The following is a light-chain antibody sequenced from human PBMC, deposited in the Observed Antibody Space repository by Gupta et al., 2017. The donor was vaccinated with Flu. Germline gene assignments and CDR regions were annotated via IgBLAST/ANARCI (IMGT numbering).Light chain of an antibody. CDR3: ATWDDSLRGVV. V-gene: IGLV1-47*01. CDR1: SNIGNNY. Sequence: SNIGNNYVYWYQHLPGTAPKVLSYPNDQRPPGVSDRFSVSKSGTSASLAISVLRSEDEASYYCATWDDSLRGVVFGGGTKLTVL. J-gene: IGLJ2*01. CDR2: PND.